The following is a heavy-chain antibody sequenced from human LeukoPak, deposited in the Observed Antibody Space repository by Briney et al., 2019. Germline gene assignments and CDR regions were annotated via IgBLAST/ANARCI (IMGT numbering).Heavy chain of an antibody. J-gene: IGHJ4*02. V-gene: IGHV3-49*04. CDR2: IRSKAYGGTT. CDR3: TRASKDGYDY. D-gene: IGHD5-24*01. Sequence: PGGSLRLSCTASGFTFGDYAMSWVRQAPGKGLEWVGFIRSKAYGGTTEYAASVKGRFTISRDDSKSIAYLQMNSLKTEDTAVYYCTRASKDGYDYAGQGTLVTVSS. CDR1: GFTFGDYA.